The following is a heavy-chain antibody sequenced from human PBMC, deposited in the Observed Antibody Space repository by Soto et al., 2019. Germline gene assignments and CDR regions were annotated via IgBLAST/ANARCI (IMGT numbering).Heavy chain of an antibody. CDR1: GFTVSANY. CDR3: ARGFGGFGKYYFDY. J-gene: IGHJ4*02. CDR2: MFSAGNT. Sequence: VGSLRLSCAASGFTVSANYMNWVRQAPGKGLEWVSVMFSAGNTYYIDSVKGRFTISRDHSKNTLYLQMNSLRAEDTAVYYCARGFGGFGKYYFDYWGQGAMVTVYS. D-gene: IGHD3-10*01. V-gene: IGHV3-53*01.